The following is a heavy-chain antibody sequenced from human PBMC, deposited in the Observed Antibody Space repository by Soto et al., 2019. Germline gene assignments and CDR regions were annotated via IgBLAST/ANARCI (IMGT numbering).Heavy chain of an antibody. CDR1: GYPFTSYY. J-gene: IGHJ4*02. CDR3: ARGGPSTVHYYFDH. Sequence: GSVKGYCKASGYPFTSYYMNLVRQAPGQGPEWMGIINSGGGSTNYARKLHDRVTLTRDTSTSTVYMEVNSLTADDTAVYYCARGGPSTVHYYFDHWGKGIVVTVS. CDR2: INSGGGST. V-gene: IGHV1-46*04. D-gene: IGHD4-17*01.